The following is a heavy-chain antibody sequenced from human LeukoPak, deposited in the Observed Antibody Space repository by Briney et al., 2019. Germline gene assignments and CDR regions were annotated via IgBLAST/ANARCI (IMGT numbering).Heavy chain of an antibody. J-gene: IGHJ4*02. V-gene: IGHV3-33*06. D-gene: IGHD3-10*01. CDR2: IWYDGSNK. CDR1: GFTFSSYG. Sequence: GGSLRLSCAASGFTFSSYGMHWVRQAPGKGLEWVAVIWYDGSNKYYADSVKGRFTISRDNSKNTLYLQMNSLRAEDTAVYYCAKDSPSYYYGSGYYWGQGTLVTVSS. CDR3: AKDSPSYYYGSGYY.